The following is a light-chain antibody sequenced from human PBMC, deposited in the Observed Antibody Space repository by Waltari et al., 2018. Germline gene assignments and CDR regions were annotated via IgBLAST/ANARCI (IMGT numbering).Light chain of an antibody. CDR3: SAYTRSSTWV. V-gene: IGLV2-14*03. CDR1: RSDVGLYNY. J-gene: IGLJ3*02. CDR2: DVS. Sequence: QSALTQPASVSGSPAQSITISCTGTRSDVGLYNYVSWYQQHPGKAPKLIIFDVSKRPSGSANRFSGSKSGNTASLTISGLQAEDEADYYCSAYTRSSTWVFGGGTKLTVL.